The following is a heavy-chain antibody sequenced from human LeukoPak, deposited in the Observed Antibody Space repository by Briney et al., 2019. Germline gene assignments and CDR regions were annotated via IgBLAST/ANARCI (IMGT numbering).Heavy chain of an antibody. D-gene: IGHD1-26*01. CDR2: IWYDGSYK. Sequence: GRSLRLSCAASGFTLSSYGMHWVRQAPGKGLEWAAVIWYDGSYKYYADSVKGRFTISRDNSKNTLYLKMNSLRSEDTAVYYCAKWGTGELRSAFDYWGQGTLVTVSS. V-gene: IGHV3-33*06. CDR3: AKWGTGELRSAFDY. CDR1: GFTLSSYG. J-gene: IGHJ4*02.